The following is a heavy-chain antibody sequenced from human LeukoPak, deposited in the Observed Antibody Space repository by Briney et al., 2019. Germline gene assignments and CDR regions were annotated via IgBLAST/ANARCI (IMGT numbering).Heavy chain of an antibody. Sequence: SETLSLTCTVSGGSISSYYWSWIRQPPGKGLEWIGEINHSGSTNYNPSLKSRATISVDTSKNQFSLKLSSVTAADTAVYYCARVPRERQVVVVTLGYFDYWGQGTLVTVSS. J-gene: IGHJ4*02. CDR3: ARVPRERQVVVVTLGYFDY. CDR1: GGSISSYY. CDR2: INHSGST. V-gene: IGHV4-34*01. D-gene: IGHD3-22*01.